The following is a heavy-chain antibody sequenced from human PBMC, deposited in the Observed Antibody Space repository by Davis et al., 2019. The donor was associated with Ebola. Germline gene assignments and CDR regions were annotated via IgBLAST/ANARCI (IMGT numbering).Heavy chain of an antibody. Sequence: GESLKISCAASGFTFDDYAMHWVRQAPGKGLEWVSAISGGGGSTYYADSVKGRFTISRDNSKKTLYLQMNSLRAEDTAVYYCAKSGLSFGVVKYHYGMDVWGKGTTVTVSS. D-gene: IGHD3-3*01. CDR1: GFTFDDYA. CDR3: AKSGLSFGVVKYHYGMDV. J-gene: IGHJ6*04. V-gene: IGHV3-23*01. CDR2: ISGGGGST.